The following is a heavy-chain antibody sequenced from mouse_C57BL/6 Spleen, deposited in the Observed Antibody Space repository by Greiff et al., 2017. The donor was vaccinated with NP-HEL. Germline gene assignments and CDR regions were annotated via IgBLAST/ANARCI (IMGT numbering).Heavy chain of an antibody. V-gene: IGHV1-61*01. D-gene: IGHD1-1*01. CDR2: IYPSDSET. CDR3: ARSGFYYGAMDY. Sequence: QVQLQQPGAELVRPGSSVKLSCKASGYTFTSYWMDWVKQRPGQGLEWIGNIYPSDSETHYNQKFKDKATLTVDKSSSTAYMQLSSLTSEDSAVYYCARSGFYYGAMDYWGQGTSVTVSS. J-gene: IGHJ4*01. CDR1: GYTFTSYW.